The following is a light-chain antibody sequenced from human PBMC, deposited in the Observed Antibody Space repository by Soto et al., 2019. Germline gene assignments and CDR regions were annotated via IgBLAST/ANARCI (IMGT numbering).Light chain of an antibody. CDR2: DVS. J-gene: IGLJ3*02. CDR1: SSDVGGYNF. CDR3: CSYAGSYTLWV. Sequence: QSALTQPRSVSGSPGQSVTISCTGTSSDVGGYNFVSWYQQHPDKAPKLIIYDVSKRPSGVPDRLSGSKSGNTASLTISGLQAEDGAEYYCCSYAGSYTLWVFGGGTKLTVL. V-gene: IGLV2-11*01.